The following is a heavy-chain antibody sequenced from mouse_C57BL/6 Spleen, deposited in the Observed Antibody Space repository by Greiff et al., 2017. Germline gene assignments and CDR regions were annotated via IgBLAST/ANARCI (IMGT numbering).Heavy chain of an antibody. CDR2: IWSGGST. J-gene: IGHJ4*01. V-gene: IGHV2-2*01. D-gene: IGHD2-5*01. CDR1: GFSLTSYG. CDR3: ARSYSNYVFYAMDY. Sequence: VHLVESGPGLVQPSQSLSITCTVSGFSLTSYGVHWVRQSPGKGLEWLGVIWSGGSTDYNAAFISRLSISKDNSKSQVFFKMNSLQADDTAIYYWARSYSNYVFYAMDYWGQGTSVTVSS.